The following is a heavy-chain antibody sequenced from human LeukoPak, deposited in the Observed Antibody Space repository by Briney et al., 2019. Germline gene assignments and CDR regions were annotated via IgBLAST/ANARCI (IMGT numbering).Heavy chain of an antibody. D-gene: IGHD4/OR15-4a*01. CDR1: GFTFSTYG. CDR3: ARRAGAYSHPYDY. CDR2: IYSGST. J-gene: IGHJ4*02. V-gene: IGHV3-53*01. Sequence: GGSLRLSCAASGFTFSTYGMSWVRQAPGKGLEWVSFIYSGSTHYSYSVKGRFTISRDNSKTTLYLQMNILRAEDTAVYYCARRAGAYSHPYDYWGQGTLVTVSS.